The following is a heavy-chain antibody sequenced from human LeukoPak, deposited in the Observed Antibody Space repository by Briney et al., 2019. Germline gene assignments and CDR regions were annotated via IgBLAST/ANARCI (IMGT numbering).Heavy chain of an antibody. CDR1: GYSISSGYY. D-gene: IGHD3-3*01. Sequence: PSETLSLTCTVSGYSISSGYYWGWIRPPPGEGVGGIGSIYHSGSTYYNPSLKSRVTISGDTSNNQFSLKLSSVTAADTAVYYCARDGVFWSGYYMGLNWFDPWGQGTLVTVSS. V-gene: IGHV4-38-2*02. CDR2: IYHSGST. J-gene: IGHJ5*02. CDR3: ARDGVFWSGYYMGLNWFDP.